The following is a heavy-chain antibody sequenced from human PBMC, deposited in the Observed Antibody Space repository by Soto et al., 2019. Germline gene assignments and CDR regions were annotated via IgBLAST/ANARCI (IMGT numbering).Heavy chain of an antibody. Sequence: EVQLVESGGGRVKPGGSLRLSCATSGFTFSTYTMNWVRQTPGKGLEWVSSISSGSNYIYYADSLKGRFTISRDNAKNSLYLQMNSLRAEDTAVYYCARDYGKLNPWGQGTLVTVSS. V-gene: IGHV3-21*01. CDR3: ARDYGKLNP. CDR1: GFTFSTYT. CDR2: ISSGSNYI. D-gene: IGHD2-15*01. J-gene: IGHJ5*02.